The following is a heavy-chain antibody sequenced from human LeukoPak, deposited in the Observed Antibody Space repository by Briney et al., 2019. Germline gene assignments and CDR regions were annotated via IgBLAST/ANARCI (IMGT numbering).Heavy chain of an antibody. V-gene: IGHV3-23*01. CDR3: AKDLGVSSSGWPSNYYYGMDV. Sequence: QPGGSLRLSCAASGFAFTSYAVSWVRQAPGKGLEWVSTISGSGNNTYSADSVKGRFTISRDKSKNTLYLQMNSLRAEDTAVYYCAKDLGVSSSGWPSNYYYGMDVWGKGTTVTVSS. J-gene: IGHJ6*04. CDR1: GFAFTSYA. D-gene: IGHD6-19*01. CDR2: ISGSGNNT.